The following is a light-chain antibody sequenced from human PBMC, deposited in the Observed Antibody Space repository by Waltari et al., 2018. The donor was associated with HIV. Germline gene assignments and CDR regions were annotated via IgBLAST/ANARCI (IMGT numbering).Light chain of an antibody. Sequence: QSALTQPASVSGSPGQSISISCTGTSSDVGSCKFVSWYQQHPGNAPKLLIYEGTKRPSGVSNRFSASKSGNTASLTISGLQAEDEADYYCCSCATPNTRVFGGGTKLTVL. CDR2: EGT. CDR3: CSCATPNTRV. J-gene: IGLJ3*02. V-gene: IGLV2-23*01. CDR1: SSDVGSCKF.